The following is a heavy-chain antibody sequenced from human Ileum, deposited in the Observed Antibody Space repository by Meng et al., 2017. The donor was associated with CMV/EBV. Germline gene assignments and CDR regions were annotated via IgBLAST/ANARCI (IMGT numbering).Heavy chain of an antibody. CDR2: IKQDGSEQ. V-gene: IGHV3-7*01. CDR3: ARGKLGIDY. Sequence: GESLKISCAASGFTFSNYWMSWVRQAPGKGLEWVANIKQDGSEQYYVDSVKGRFTISRDNAKNSLYLEMNSLRAEDTAVYYCARGKLGIDYWGQGTLGTVSS. J-gene: IGHJ4*02. CDR1: GFTFSNYW. D-gene: IGHD7-27*01.